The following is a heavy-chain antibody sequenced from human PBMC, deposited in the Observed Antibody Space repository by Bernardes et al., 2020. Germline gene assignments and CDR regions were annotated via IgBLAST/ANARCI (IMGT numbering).Heavy chain of an antibody. D-gene: IGHD3-22*01. J-gene: IGHJ4*02. CDR2: INSDGSST. Sequence: GASLRLSCAASGFTFRSYWMHWVRQAPGKGLEWVSRINSDGSSTSYADSVKGRFTISRDNAKNTLYLQMNSLRAEDTAVYYCARASGRYYDSSGYRLDYWGQGTLVTVSS. V-gene: IGHV3-74*01. CDR3: ARASGRYYDSSGYRLDY. CDR1: GFTFRSYW.